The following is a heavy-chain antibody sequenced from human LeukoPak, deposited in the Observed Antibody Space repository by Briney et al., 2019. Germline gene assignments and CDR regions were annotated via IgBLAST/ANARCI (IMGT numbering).Heavy chain of an antibody. CDR3: SGDTAAFDY. D-gene: IGHD5-18*01. J-gene: IGHJ4*02. V-gene: IGHV4-61*02. Sequence: SQTLSLTCTVSGGSISSSSYYWSWIRQPAGKGLEWIGRIYTSGSTNYNPSLKSRVTISVDTSKNQFSLKLSSVTAADTAVYYCSGDTAAFDYWGQGALVTVSS. CDR1: GGSISSSSYY. CDR2: IYTSGST.